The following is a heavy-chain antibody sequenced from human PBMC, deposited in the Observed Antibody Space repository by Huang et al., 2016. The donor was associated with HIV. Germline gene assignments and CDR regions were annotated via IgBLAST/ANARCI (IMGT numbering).Heavy chain of an antibody. J-gene: IGHJ4*02. CDR1: GFPFATYG. D-gene: IGHD6-13*01. V-gene: IGHV3-30*02. CDR2: IRSDATDK. CDR3: AKIPPLHANLATSGPGPVDY. Sequence: QVQLVESGGGVVQPGGSLSLSCAASGFPFATYGMHWVRQAPGKGLEWGVFIRSDATDKYYADSVKGRFTASRDNSKNTLFLHMNSLRPEDTALYYCAKIPPLHANLATSGPGPVDYWGQGTLVTVSS.